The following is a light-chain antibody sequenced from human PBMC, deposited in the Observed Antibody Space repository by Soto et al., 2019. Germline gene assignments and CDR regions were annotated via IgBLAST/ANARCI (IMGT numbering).Light chain of an antibody. Sequence: EIGGTQSPGALSLSPGERATLSCSASQSVSSSYLAWYQQKPGQAPRLLIYGASSRATGIPDRFSGSGSGTDFTLTISRLEPEDFAVYYCQQYGSSPPWTFGQGTKVEIK. CDR1: QSVSSSY. CDR3: QQYGSSPPWT. J-gene: IGKJ1*01. CDR2: GAS. V-gene: IGKV3-20*01.